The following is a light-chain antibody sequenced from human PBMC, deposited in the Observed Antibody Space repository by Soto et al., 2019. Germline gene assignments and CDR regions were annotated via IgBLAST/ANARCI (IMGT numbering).Light chain of an antibody. V-gene: IGLV2-14*03. J-gene: IGLJ1*01. CDR1: SSDVGAYNY. Sequence: QSALTQSASVSGSPGQSITISCTGTSSDVGAYNYVSWYQHHPGKVPKLMIYDVTNRPSGVSDRFSGSKSGNTASLTISGLQAEDEADYYCSSYTSSRTLVFGSGTKLTVL. CDR3: SSYTSSRTLV. CDR2: DVT.